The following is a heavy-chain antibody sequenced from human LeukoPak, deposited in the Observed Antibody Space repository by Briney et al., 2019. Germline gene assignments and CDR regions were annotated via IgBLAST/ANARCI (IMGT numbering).Heavy chain of an antibody. V-gene: IGHV4-59*08. J-gene: IGHJ4*02. CDR2: IYYSGST. CDR3: ARGRRIVGAQRVYFDY. CDR1: GGSISSYY. Sequence: SETLSLTCTVSGGSISSYYWSWIRQPPGKGLEWIGYIYYSGSTNYNPSLKSRVTISVDTSKNQFSLKLSSVTAADTAVYYCARGRRIVGAQRVYFDYWGQGTLVTVSS. D-gene: IGHD1-26*01.